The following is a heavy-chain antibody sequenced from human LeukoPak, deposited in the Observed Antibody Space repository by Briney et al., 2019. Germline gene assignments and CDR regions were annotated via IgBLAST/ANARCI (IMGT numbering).Heavy chain of an antibody. V-gene: IGHV4-38-2*01. D-gene: IGHD3-10*01. J-gene: IGHJ5*02. CDR3: ARYGHWFDP. Sequence: SKTLSLTCAVSGYSISSGYYCGWIRQPPGKGLEYIGSVHHSADTYYNPSLKSRVTMSIDTSKNQFSLKLNSVTAADTAVYYCARYGHWFDPWGQGTLVTVSS. CDR2: VHHSADT. CDR1: GYSISSGYY.